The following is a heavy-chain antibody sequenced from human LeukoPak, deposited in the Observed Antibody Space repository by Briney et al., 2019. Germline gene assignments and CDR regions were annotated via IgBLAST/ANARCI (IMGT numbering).Heavy chain of an antibody. CDR3: ARDPNPLYSGYDVDAFDI. CDR1: GFTFRDHS. Sequence: GGSLRLSCAASGFTFRDHSMSWIRQAPGKGLEWVSYISSSASNIYYADSVKGRFTIFRDNAKDLLFLQINSLRAEDTAVYYCARDPNPLYSGYDVDAFDIWGQGTMVTVSS. CDR2: ISSSASNI. D-gene: IGHD5-12*01. J-gene: IGHJ3*02. V-gene: IGHV3-11*01.